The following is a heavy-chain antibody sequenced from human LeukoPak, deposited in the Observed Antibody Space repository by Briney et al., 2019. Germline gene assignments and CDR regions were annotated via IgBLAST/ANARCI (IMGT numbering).Heavy chain of an antibody. CDR3: ARGSYGDYVENDAFDI. V-gene: IGHV3-13*01. CDR2: IGTAGDT. J-gene: IGHJ3*02. CDR1: GFTFSSYD. Sequence: GGSLRLSCAASGFTFSSYDMHWVRQATGKGLDWVSAIGTAGDTYYPGSVKGRFTISRENAKNSLYLQMNSLRAGDTAVYYCARGSYGDYVENDAFDIWGQGTMVTVSS. D-gene: IGHD4-17*01.